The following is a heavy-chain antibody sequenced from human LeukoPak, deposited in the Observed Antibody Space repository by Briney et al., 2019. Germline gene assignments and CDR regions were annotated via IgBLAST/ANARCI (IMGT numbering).Heavy chain of an antibody. CDR2: IYYSGST. D-gene: IGHD5-18*01. J-gene: IGHJ3*02. CDR3: ARIRGYSYGHDAFDI. CDR1: GGSISSYY. Sequence: KPSETLSLTCTVSGGSISSYYWSWIRQPPGKGLEWIGYIYYSGSTNYNPSLKSRVTISVGTSKNQFSLKLSSVTAADTAVYYCARIRGYSYGHDAFDIWGQGTVVTVSS. V-gene: IGHV4-59*01.